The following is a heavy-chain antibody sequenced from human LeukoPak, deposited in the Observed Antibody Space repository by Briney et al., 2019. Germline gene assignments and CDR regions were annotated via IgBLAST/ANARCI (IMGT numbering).Heavy chain of an antibody. V-gene: IGHV3-23*01. CDR3: AKEPNGYSYGYPYYFDY. CDR1: GFSFSSYG. Sequence: PGGSLRLSCAASGFSFSSYGINWVRQAPGKGLEWVSGISGSGDITYYADSVKGRFTISRDNSRNTLYLQMNSLRAEDTAVYYCAKEPNGYSYGYPYYFDYWGQGTLVTVSS. D-gene: IGHD5-18*01. J-gene: IGHJ4*02. CDR2: ISGSGDIT.